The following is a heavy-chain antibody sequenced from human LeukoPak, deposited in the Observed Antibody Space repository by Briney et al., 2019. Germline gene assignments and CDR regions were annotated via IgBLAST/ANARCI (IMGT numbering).Heavy chain of an antibody. CDR1: GFTFSRHG. D-gene: IGHD2-2*01. CDR3: AKDPFYCSNSCPQYYYYMDV. V-gene: IGHV3-30*02. Sequence: GGSLRLSCAASGFTFSRHGMHWVRQAPGKGLEWVAFIRYDGSDKYYADSVKGRFTISRDNSENTLYLQMNNLRTEDTAVYYCAKDPFYCSNSCPQYYYYMDVWGNGTTVTVSS. J-gene: IGHJ6*03. CDR2: IRYDGSDK.